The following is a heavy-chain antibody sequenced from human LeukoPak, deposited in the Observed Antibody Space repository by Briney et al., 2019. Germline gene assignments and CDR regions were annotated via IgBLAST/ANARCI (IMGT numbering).Heavy chain of an antibody. CDR3: ARYWSDSSVSWFDP. J-gene: IGHJ5*02. CDR1: GGSFSGYY. V-gene: IGHV4-34*01. Sequence: SETLSLTCAVYGGSFSGYYWSWIRQPPGKGLEWIGEINHSGSTNYNPSLKSRVTISVDTSKNQFSLKLSSVTAADTAVYYCARYWSDSSVSWFDPWGQGTLVTVSS. CDR2: INHSGST. D-gene: IGHD3-22*01.